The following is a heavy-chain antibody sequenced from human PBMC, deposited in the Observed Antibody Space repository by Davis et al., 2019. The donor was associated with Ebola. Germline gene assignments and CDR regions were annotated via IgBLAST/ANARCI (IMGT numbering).Heavy chain of an antibody. V-gene: IGHV1-69*06. CDR1: GGTFSSYA. Sequence: SVKVSCKASGGTFSSYAISWVRQAPGQGLEWMGWIIPIFGTANYAQKFQGRVTITADKSTSTAYMELSSLRSDDTAVYYCARDTGVTANDYWGQGTLVTVSS. CDR3: ARDTGVTANDY. CDR2: IIPIFGTA. J-gene: IGHJ4*02. D-gene: IGHD4-23*01.